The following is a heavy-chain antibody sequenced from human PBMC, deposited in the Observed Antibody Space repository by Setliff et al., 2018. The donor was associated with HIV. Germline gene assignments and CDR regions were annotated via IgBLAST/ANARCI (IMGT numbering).Heavy chain of an antibody. CDR3: AKNLFSSRWSPLDY. CDR1: GFTFINSG. D-gene: IGHD6-13*01. Sequence: GGSLRLSCAASGFTFINSGMHWVRQAPGKGLEWVTFIRYDESDKDYADSVKGRFTISRDNSKNTLYLQMNSLRSEDSAVYYCAKNLFSSRWSPLDYWGQGTLVTVSS. V-gene: IGHV3-30*02. J-gene: IGHJ4*02. CDR2: IRYDESDK.